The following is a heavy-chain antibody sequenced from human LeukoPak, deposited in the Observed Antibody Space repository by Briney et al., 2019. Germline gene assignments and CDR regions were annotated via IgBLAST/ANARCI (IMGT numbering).Heavy chain of an antibody. CDR3: ARSRAVTNYFDY. J-gene: IGHJ4*02. CDR1: GGSISSSRYY. Sequence: SQTLSPTCPPSGGSISSSRYYSGWVRQPPGKGLEWIGSIYYSGSPYYNPSLKSRVTISVDTSKNQFSLKLSSVTAADTAVYYCARSRAVTNYFDYWGQGTLVTVSS. CDR2: IYYSGSP. V-gene: IGHV4-39*01. D-gene: IGHD4-17*01.